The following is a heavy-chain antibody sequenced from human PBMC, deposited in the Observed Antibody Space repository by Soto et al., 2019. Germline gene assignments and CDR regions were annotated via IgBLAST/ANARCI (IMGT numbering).Heavy chain of an antibody. CDR2: ISTYSGDT. V-gene: IGHV1-18*01. J-gene: IGHJ5*02. Sequence: ASVKVSCKASGYTFFTYDISWVRQAPGQGLEWMGWISTYSGDTKYAQKFQGRVTMTTDTSTTTAYLELRSLRSDDTAVYYCARHHGPTTSENWFDPWGQGTLVTSPQ. CDR3: ARHHGPTTSENWFDP. D-gene: IGHD5-12*01. CDR1: GYTFFTYD.